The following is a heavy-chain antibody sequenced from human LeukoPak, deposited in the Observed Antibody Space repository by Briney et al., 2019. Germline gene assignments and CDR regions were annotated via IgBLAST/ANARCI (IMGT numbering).Heavy chain of an antibody. CDR1: GFTFSSYS. CDR3: ARAHYGYFYLDY. D-gene: IGHD4-17*01. J-gene: IGHJ4*02. V-gene: IGHV3-48*02. Sequence: GGSLRLSCAASGFTFSSYSMNWVRQAPGKWLEWVSFTSSSGSTTYYADSVKGRFTISRDNAKNSLYLQMNSLRDEDTAVYYCARAHYGYFYLDYWGQGTLVTVSS. CDR2: TSSSGSTT.